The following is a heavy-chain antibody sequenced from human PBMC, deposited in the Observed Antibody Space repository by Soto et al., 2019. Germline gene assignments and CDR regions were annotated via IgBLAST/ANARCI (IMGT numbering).Heavy chain of an antibody. D-gene: IGHD5-12*01. CDR1: GGSISSYY. CDR3: ARGSGYSGYDGTYYYYGMDV. Sequence: SETLSLTCTVSGGSISSYYWSWIRQPPGKGLEWIGYIYYSGSTNYNPSLKSRVTISVDTSKNQFSLKLSSVTAADTAVYYCARGSGYSGYDGTYYYYGMDVWGQGTTVTV. J-gene: IGHJ6*02. V-gene: IGHV4-59*01. CDR2: IYYSGST.